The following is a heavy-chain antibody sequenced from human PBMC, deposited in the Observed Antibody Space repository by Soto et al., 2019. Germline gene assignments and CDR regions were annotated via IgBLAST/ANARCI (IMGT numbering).Heavy chain of an antibody. V-gene: IGHV4-34*01. J-gene: IGHJ3*02. CDR3: ARGKGDDYIWGSYRYVVLDAFDI. CDR1: GGSFSGYY. CDR2: INHSGST. Sequence: QVQLQQWGAGLLKPSETLSLTCAVYGGSFSGYYWSWIRQPPGKGLEWIGEINHSGSTNYNPSLKSRVTISVDTSKNKFSLKLRSVNAADTAVYYCARGKGDDYIWGSYRYVVLDAFDIWGQGTMVTVSS. D-gene: IGHD3-16*02.